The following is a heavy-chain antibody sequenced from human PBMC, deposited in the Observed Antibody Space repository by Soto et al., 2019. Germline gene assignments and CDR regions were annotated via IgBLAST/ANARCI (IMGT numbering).Heavy chain of an antibody. D-gene: IGHD6-13*01. V-gene: IGHV1-2*04. CDR1: GYSFTGYY. Sequence: GASVKVSCKASGYSFTGYYIHWVRQAPQQGLEWLGWINPNSGGTNYAQKFQGWVTMTRDTSISTAYMELSRLRSDDTAVYYCARSAAGPGYGMDVWAQGTTVTVSS. J-gene: IGHJ6*02. CDR2: INPNSGGT. CDR3: ARSAAGPGYGMDV.